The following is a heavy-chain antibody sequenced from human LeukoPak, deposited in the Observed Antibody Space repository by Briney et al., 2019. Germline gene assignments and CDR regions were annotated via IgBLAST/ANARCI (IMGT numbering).Heavy chain of an antibody. CDR1: GGSISSYF. J-gene: IGHJ3*02. V-gene: IGHV4-59*08. CDR3: ARRGPGGRAFDI. Sequence: SETLSLTCTVSGGSISSYFWTWLRQPPGKGLEWIGNIYYTESNNYNPSLKSRVTISVDTSRNQFSLKLTSVTAADTAVYYCARRGPGGRAFDIWGQGTMVSVSS. CDR2: IYYTESN. D-gene: IGHD3-10*01.